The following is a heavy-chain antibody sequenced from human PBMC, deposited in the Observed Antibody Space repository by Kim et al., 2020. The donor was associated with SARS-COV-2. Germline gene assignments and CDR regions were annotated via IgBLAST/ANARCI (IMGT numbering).Heavy chain of an antibody. V-gene: IGHV4-59*01. CDR2: VYYSGST. J-gene: IGHJ4*02. CDR1: GGSISSYY. CDR3: ARGITMVRGVSRFDY. Sequence: SETLSLTCTVSGGSISSYYWSWIRQPPGKGLEWIGHVYYSGSTDYNPSLKSRVTISVDTSKNQFSLMLSSVTAADTAAYYCARGITMVRGVSRFDYWGQG. D-gene: IGHD3-10*01.